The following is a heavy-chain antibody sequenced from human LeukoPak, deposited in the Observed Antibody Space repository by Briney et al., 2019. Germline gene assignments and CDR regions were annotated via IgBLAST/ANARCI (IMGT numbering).Heavy chain of an antibody. CDR2: ISSSSRTI. CDR1: GFTFSSYE. J-gene: IGHJ4*02. CDR3: ARRWLHRKGFDY. Sequence: GGSLRLSCAGSGFTFSSYEMNWVRQAPRKGLEWVSYISSSSRTIYYADSVKGRFTSSRDNAMNSLYLQMNSLRAEDTAVYYCARRWLHRKGFDYWGQGTLVTVSS. V-gene: IGHV3-48*03. D-gene: IGHD5-24*01.